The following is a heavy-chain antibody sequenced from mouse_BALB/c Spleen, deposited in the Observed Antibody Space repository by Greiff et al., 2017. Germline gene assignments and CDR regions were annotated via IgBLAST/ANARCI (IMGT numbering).Heavy chain of an antibody. CDR2: ISNGGGST. V-gene: IGHV5-12-2*01. CDR1: GFTFSSYT. CDR3: ARRTTVDAMDY. Sequence: DVMLVESGGGLVQPGGSLKLSCAASGFTFSSYTMSWVRQTPEKRLEWVAYISNGGGSTYYPDTVKGRFTISRDNAKNTLYLQMSSLKSEDTAMYYCARRTTVDAMDYWGQGTSVTVSS. D-gene: IGHD1-1*01. J-gene: IGHJ4*01.